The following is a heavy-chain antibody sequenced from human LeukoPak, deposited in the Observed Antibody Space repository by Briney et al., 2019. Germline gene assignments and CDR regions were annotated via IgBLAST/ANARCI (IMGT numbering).Heavy chain of an antibody. CDR3: ARALSGMDV. V-gene: IGHV3-15*01. Sequence: PGGSLRLSCAASGFSFRNTWMSWVRQSPGRGLEWVGRIKSNTDGGATVYSAPVKGRFTISRHNSKNTLYLQMNSLRAEDTAVYYCARALSGMDVWGQGTTVTVSS. CDR1: GFSFRNTW. J-gene: IGHJ6*02. CDR2: IKSNTDGGAT.